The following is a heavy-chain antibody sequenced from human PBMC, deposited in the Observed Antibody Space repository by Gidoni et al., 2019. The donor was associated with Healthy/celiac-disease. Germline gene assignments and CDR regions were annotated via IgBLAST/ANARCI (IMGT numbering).Heavy chain of an antibody. Sequence: QVQLVQSGAEVKKPGSSVKVSCKASGGTFSSYTISWVRQAPGQGLEWMGRIIPILGIANYAQKFQGRVTITADKSTSTAYMELSSLRSEDTAVYYCATTDPWNYVDYWGQGTLVTVSS. J-gene: IGHJ4*02. V-gene: IGHV1-69*02. CDR1: GGTFSSYT. CDR3: ATTDPWNYVDY. D-gene: IGHD1-1*01. CDR2: IIPILGIA.